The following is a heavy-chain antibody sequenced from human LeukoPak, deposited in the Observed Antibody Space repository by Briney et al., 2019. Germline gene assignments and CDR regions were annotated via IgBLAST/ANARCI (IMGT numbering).Heavy chain of an antibody. V-gene: IGHV3-30*18. J-gene: IGHJ4*02. Sequence: SGGSLRLSCAASGFTFSDYGMHWVRQAPGKGLEWVAVISHDGNTKYYTDSVKGRFTISRDNSKNTLYLQMNSLRAEDTAVYHCAKSGCSSTNCYLNFWGRGTLVIVSS. CDR1: GFTFSDYG. D-gene: IGHD2-2*01. CDR3: AKSGCSSTNCYLNF. CDR2: ISHDGNTK.